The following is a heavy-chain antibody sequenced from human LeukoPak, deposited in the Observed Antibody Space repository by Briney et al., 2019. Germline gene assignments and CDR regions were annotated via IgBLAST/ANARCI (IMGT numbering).Heavy chain of an antibody. CDR2: ISSSGSTI. Sequence: GGSLRLSCAASGFTFSDYYMSWIRQAPGKGLEWVSYISSSGSTIYYADSVKGRFTISRDNSKNTLYLQMNSLRAEDTAVYYCAKGRGGYCSSTSCSPFDYWGQGTLVTVSS. V-gene: IGHV3-11*01. D-gene: IGHD2-2*01. J-gene: IGHJ4*02. CDR1: GFTFSDYY. CDR3: AKGRGGYCSSTSCSPFDY.